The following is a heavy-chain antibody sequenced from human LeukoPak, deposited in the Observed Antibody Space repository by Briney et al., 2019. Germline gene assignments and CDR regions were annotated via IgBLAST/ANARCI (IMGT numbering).Heavy chain of an antibody. D-gene: IGHD6-13*01. CDR1: GFTFDDYA. Sequence: PGRSLRLSCAASGFTFDDYAMHWVRQAPGKGLEWVSGISWNSGSIGYADSVKGRFTISRDNAKNSLYLQMNSLRAEDTALYYCAKVHIAAAGGLGFDYWGQGTLVTVSS. CDR3: AKVHIAAAGGLGFDY. J-gene: IGHJ4*02. CDR2: ISWNSGSI. V-gene: IGHV3-9*01.